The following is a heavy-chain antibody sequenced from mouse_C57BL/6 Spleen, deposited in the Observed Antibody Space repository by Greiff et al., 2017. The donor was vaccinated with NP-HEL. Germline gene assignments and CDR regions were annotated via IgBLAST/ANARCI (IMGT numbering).Heavy chain of an antibody. J-gene: IGHJ1*03. CDR2: ISDGGSYT. CDR3: ARGEIYYGSSYEYFDV. V-gene: IGHV5-4*01. D-gene: IGHD1-1*01. CDR1: GFTFSSYA. Sequence: EVQLVESGGGLVKPGGSLKLSCAASGFTFSSYAMSWVRQTPEKRLEWVATISDGGSYTYYPDNVKGRFTISRDNAKNNLYLQMSHLKSEDTAMYYCARGEIYYGSSYEYFDVWGTGTTVTVSS.